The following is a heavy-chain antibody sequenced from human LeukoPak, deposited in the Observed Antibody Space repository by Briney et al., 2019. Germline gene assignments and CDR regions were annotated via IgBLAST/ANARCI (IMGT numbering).Heavy chain of an antibody. CDR1: GGSISGSSYF. Sequence: PSETLSLTCTVSGGSISGSSYFWGWIRQPPGKGLQWIGNIYYSGSTYYNPSLKSRVTLSLDTSKNQFSLELSSVTAADTAVYYCARTYIGDYDILTGYYLGYYFDYWGQGTLVTVSS. D-gene: IGHD3-9*01. V-gene: IGHV4-39*07. CDR2: IYYSGST. CDR3: ARTYIGDYDILTGYYLGYYFDY. J-gene: IGHJ4*02.